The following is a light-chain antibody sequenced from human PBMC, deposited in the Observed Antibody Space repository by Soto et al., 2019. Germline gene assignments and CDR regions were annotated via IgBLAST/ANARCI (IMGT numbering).Light chain of an antibody. CDR1: SSNIGAGYD. CDR2: GNS. CDR3: QSYDSSLSLLV. V-gene: IGLV1-40*01. Sequence: QSVLTQPPSVSGAPGQRVTISCTGSSSNIGAGYDVHWYQQLPGTAPKLLIHGNSNRPSGVPDRFSGSKSGTSASLAITGLQAEDEADYYCQSYDSSLSLLVFGGGTKLTVL. J-gene: IGLJ2*01.